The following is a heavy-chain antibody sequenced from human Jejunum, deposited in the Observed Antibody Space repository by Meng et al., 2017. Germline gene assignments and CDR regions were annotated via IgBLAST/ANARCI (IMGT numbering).Heavy chain of an antibody. D-gene: IGHD1-26*01. CDR1: GFTFSNAW. CDR3: ARDGRHRRFDS. Sequence: EVQLVESGGGLVKPGESLRLSCAASGFTFSNAWMSWVRQAPGKGLEWVGRIKSETDGGTPDYAAPVKDRFTISRDDSKNILYLHMNSLETEDTAVYYCARDGRHRRFDSWGQGTLVTVSS. J-gene: IGHJ5*01. CDR2: IKSETDGGTP. V-gene: IGHV3-15*01.